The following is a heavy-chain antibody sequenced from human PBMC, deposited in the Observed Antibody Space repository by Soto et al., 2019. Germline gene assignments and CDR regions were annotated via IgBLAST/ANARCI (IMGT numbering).Heavy chain of an antibody. CDR2: IDPSDSQS. Sequence: PGESLKISCKGSGYSFAGYWITWVRQKPGKGLEWVGRIDPSDSQSYYSPSFRGHVTISVTKSISTLLVQWSSLRAWDTAMYYCAREIYYSDTGTNFRYSFDSWGPGTSVTVSS. CDR3: AREIYYSDTGTNFRYSFDS. CDR1: GYSFAGYW. D-gene: IGHD3-22*01. J-gene: IGHJ4*02. V-gene: IGHV5-10-1*01.